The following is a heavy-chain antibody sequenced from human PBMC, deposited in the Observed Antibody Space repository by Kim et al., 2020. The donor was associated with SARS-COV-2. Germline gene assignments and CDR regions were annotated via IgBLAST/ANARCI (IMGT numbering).Heavy chain of an antibody. CDR3: ARDIPYDDIFGEGVWFDP. J-gene: IGHJ5*02. D-gene: IGHD3-9*01. V-gene: IGHV1-18*01. Sequence: ASVKVSCKASGYTFTSYGISWVRQALGQGLEWMGWISAYNGNTNYAQKLQGRVTMTTDTSTSTAYMELRSLRSDDTAVYYCARDIPYDDIFGEGVWFDPWGQGTLVTVSS. CDR1: GYTFTSYG. CDR2: ISAYNGNT.